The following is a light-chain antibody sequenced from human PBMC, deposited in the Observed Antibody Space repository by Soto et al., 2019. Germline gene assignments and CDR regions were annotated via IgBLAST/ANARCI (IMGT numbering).Light chain of an antibody. J-gene: IGKJ1*01. V-gene: IGKV1-5*03. Sequence: DIPMTQSPSPLSASVGDRVTITCRASQSISGWLAWYQQKPGKDPKLLIYKASSLKSGVPSRFSGSGSGTEFTITIRSLQPDDSATYYCQQYHSFPVTFGQGTKVDIK. CDR2: KAS. CDR3: QQYHSFPVT. CDR1: QSISGW.